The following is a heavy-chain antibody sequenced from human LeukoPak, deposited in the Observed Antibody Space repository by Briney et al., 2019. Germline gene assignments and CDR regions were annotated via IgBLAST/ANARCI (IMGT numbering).Heavy chain of an antibody. CDR1: GYTFTGYY. CDR2: INPNSGGT. J-gene: IGHJ3*02. D-gene: IGHD3-3*01. V-gene: IGHV1-2*02. Sequence: ASVKVSCKASGYTFTGYYMHWVRQAPGQGLEWMGWINPNSGGTNYAQKFQGRVTMTRDTSISTAYMELSRLRSDGTAVYYCARGGDFWSGEGAFDIWGQGTMVTVSS. CDR3: ARGGDFWSGEGAFDI.